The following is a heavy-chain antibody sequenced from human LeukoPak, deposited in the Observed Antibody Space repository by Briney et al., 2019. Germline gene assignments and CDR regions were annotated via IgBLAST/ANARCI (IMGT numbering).Heavy chain of an antibody. CDR3: AKAGSYTHYYYYMDV. V-gene: IGHV3-74*01. J-gene: IGHJ6*03. CDR1: GFTFSDYY. D-gene: IGHD2-2*02. CDR2: INSDGSST. Sequence: KPGGSLRLSCAASGFTFSDYYMSWIRQAPGKGLEWVSRINSDGSSTSYADSVKGRFTISRDNAKNTLYLQMNSLRAEDTALYYCAKAGSYTHYYYYMDVWGKGTTVTVSS.